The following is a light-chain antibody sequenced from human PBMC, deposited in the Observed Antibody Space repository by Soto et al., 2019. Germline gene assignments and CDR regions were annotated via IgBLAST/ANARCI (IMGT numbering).Light chain of an antibody. V-gene: IGKV3-11*01. CDR2: DAS. CDR3: QQRGSWPQLT. Sequence: DILLTQSPATLSLSPGERDTLSCRASQSVGSSLAWFQQKPGQAPRLLIYDASNRATGIPARFSGSGSGTDFTLTISSLEPEDFAVYYCQQRGSWPQLTFGGGTKVEI. J-gene: IGKJ4*01. CDR1: QSVGSS.